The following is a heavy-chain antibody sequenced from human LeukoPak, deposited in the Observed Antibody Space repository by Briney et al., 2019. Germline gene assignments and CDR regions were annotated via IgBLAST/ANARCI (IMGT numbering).Heavy chain of an antibody. CDR3: AKGGYSYGHEDYFDY. CDR2: ISWDGGST. Sequence: PGGSLRLSCAASGFTFDDYAMHWVRQAPGKGLEWVSLISWDGGSTYCADSVKGRFTISRDNSKNSLYLQMNSLRAEDTALYYCAKGGYSYGHEDYFDYWGQGTLVTVSS. D-gene: IGHD5-18*01. V-gene: IGHV3-43D*04. J-gene: IGHJ4*02. CDR1: GFTFDDYA.